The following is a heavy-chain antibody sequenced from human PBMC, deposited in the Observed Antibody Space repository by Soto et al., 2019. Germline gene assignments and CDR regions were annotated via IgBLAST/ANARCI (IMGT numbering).Heavy chain of an antibody. CDR1: GFTFSSYA. J-gene: IGHJ4*02. Sequence: GGSLRLSCAASGFTFSSYAMHWVRQAPGKGLEWVAVISYDGSNKYYADSVKGRFTISRDNSKNTLYLQMNSLRAEDTAVYYCARTGYSSGWYSRYYFDYWGQGTLVTVSS. CDR3: ARTGYSSGWYSRYYFDY. D-gene: IGHD6-19*01. V-gene: IGHV3-30-3*01. CDR2: ISYDGSNK.